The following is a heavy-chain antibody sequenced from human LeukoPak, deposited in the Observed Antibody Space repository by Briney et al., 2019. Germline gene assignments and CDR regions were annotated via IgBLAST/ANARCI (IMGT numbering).Heavy chain of an antibody. CDR1: GFTFSNYW. J-gene: IGHJ4*02. CDR2: INQDGSEM. D-gene: IGHD1-26*01. V-gene: IGHV3-7*01. CDR3: ARDRIKSGSYYFDY. Sequence: GGSLRLSCAASGFTFSNYWMSWIRQAPGKGLEWLANINQDGSEMYYVDSVKGRFTISRDNAKNLMYLQMNSLRAEDTAVYYCARDRIKSGSYYFDYWGQGTLVTVSS.